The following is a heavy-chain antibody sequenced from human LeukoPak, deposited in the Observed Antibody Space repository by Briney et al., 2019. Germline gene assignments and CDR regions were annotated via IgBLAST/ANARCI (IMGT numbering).Heavy chain of an antibody. CDR3: ARRLDL. CDR2: INHSGST. Sequence: PSETLSLTCAVYGGSFSGYYWSWIRQPPGKGLEWIGEINHSGSTSYNPSLKSRVTISVDTSKSQFSLKLSSVTAADMAVYYCARRLDLWGRGTLVTVSS. V-gene: IGHV4-34*01. J-gene: IGHJ2*01. CDR1: GGSFSGYY.